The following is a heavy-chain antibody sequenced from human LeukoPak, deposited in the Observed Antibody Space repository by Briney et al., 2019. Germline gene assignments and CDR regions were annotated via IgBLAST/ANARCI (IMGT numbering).Heavy chain of an antibody. J-gene: IGHJ2*01. CDR3: ARVHSSGWYLESWYFDL. Sequence: ASVKASGKALGYPFTSTGISWLRKAPGQGLEWWGWFSAYNGNTNYAQKLQGRVTMTTDTSTSTAYMELRSLRSDDTAVYYCARVHSSGWYLESWYFDLWGRGALVTVSS. CDR2: FSAYNGNT. V-gene: IGHV1-18*01. CDR1: GYPFTSTG. D-gene: IGHD6-19*01.